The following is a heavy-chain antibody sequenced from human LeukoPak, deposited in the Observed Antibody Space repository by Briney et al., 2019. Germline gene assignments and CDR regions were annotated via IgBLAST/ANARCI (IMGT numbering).Heavy chain of an antibody. D-gene: IGHD1-26*01. CDR1: GFTFSSYG. CDR3: AKDSGSYYYYMDV. Sequence: QPGGSLRLSCAASGFTFSSYGMHWVRQAPGKGLEWVAFIRYDGSNKYYADSVKGRFTISRDNSKNTLYLQMNSLRAEDTAVYYCAKDSGSYYYYMDVWGKGTTVTVSS. V-gene: IGHV3-30*02. J-gene: IGHJ6*03. CDR2: IRYDGSNK.